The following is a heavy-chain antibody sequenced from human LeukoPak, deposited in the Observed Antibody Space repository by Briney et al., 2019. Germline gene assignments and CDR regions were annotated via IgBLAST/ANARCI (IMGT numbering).Heavy chain of an antibody. V-gene: IGHV4-30-4*01. CDR1: GDSISIGDYR. CDR3: ARARGDSPRIYYYMDV. Sequence: PSETLSLTCSVSGDSISIGDYRWSWIRQSPGKGLEWIGYIYYIGTAYYNPSLRSGVALSADTSKNQFSLKLNSVTVADSAVYFCARARGDSPRIYYYMDVWGKGTTVTVSS. D-gene: IGHD3-16*01. J-gene: IGHJ6*03. CDR2: IYYIGTA.